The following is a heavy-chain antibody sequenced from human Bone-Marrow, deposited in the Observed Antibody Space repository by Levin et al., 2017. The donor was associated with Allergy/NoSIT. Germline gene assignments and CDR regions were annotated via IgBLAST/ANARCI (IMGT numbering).Heavy chain of an antibody. CDR3: AKGGDTYGDPLDY. Sequence: PGGSLRLSCAASGFTFSSYGMHWVRQAPGKGLEWVAVISYDGSNKYYADSVKGRFTTSRDNSKNTLYLQMNSLRAEDTAVYYCAKGGDTYGDPLDYWGQGTLVTVSS. V-gene: IGHV3-30*18. CDR2: ISYDGSNK. D-gene: IGHD4-17*01. J-gene: IGHJ4*02. CDR1: GFTFSSYG.